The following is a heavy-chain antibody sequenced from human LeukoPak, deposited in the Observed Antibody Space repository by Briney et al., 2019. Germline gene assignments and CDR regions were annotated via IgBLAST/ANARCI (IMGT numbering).Heavy chain of an antibody. D-gene: IGHD6-6*01. J-gene: IGHJ3*02. V-gene: IGHV3-7*01. CDR2: MNQYGSEK. CDR1: GFTFSSYW. CDR3: ARSSSAAFDI. Sequence: GGSLRLSCEASGFTFSSYWMSWVRQAPGKGLEWVANMNQYGSEKYYVDSVKGRFTISRDNAKNSLYLQMNSLRAEDTAVHYCARSSSAAFDIWGQGTVVTVSS.